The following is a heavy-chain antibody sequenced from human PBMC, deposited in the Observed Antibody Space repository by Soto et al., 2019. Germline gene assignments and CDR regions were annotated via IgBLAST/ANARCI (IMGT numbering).Heavy chain of an antibody. CDR1: GFTFGDYA. V-gene: IGHV3-49*04. Sequence: QPGGSLRLSCTASGFTFGDYAMSWVRQAPGKGLEWVGFIRSKAYGGTTEYAASVKGRFTISRDDSKSIAYLQMNSLKTEDTAVYYCTRDPIAAFYWGQGTLVTVSS. J-gene: IGHJ4*02. CDR2: IRSKAYGGTT. CDR3: TRDPIAAFY. D-gene: IGHD6-13*01.